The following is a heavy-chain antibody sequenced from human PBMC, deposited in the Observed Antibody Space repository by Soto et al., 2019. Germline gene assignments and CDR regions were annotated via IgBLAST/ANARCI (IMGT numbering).Heavy chain of an antibody. CDR3: ARGPMTTVTTWGDWYFDL. Sequence: QVQLVESGGGVVQPGRSLRLSCATSGFIFSSYGMHWVRQGPGTGLEWVAVIWYDGTNQYYADSVNGRFTISRDDSKNTLYLQMNSLRAEDTAVYYCARGPMTTVTTWGDWYFDLWGRGTLVTVSS. J-gene: IGHJ2*01. CDR1: GFIFSSYG. D-gene: IGHD4-17*01. CDR2: IWYDGTNQ. V-gene: IGHV3-33*01.